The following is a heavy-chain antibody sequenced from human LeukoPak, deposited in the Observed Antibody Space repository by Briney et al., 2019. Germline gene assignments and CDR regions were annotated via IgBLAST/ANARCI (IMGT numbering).Heavy chain of an antibody. Sequence: SETLSLTCTVSGGSISSYYWSWIRQPPGKGLEWIGYIYYSGSTNYNPSLKSRVTISVDTSKNQFSLKLSSVTAADTAVYYCARVPFILSSSWYFDYWGQGTLVTVSS. V-gene: IGHV4-59*01. CDR3: ARVPFILSSSWYFDY. D-gene: IGHD6-13*01. CDR1: GGSISSYY. CDR2: IYYSGST. J-gene: IGHJ4*02.